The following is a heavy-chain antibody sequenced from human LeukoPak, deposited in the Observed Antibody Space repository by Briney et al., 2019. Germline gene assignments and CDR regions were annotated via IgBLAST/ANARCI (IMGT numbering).Heavy chain of an antibody. CDR1: GGSISSSSYY. CDR3: ARQRPTCTSCYDRYYYGFDV. Sequence: PSETLSLTCTVSGGSISSSSYYWGWIRQPPGKGLEWIGSLYYTGTTYYTPTLKSRVTISVDTSKTLFSLKLSSVPAADAAVYYCARQRPTCTSCYDRYYYGFDVWGQGTTVTVSS. CDR2: LYYTGTT. J-gene: IGHJ6*02. V-gene: IGHV4-39*01. D-gene: IGHD2-2*01.